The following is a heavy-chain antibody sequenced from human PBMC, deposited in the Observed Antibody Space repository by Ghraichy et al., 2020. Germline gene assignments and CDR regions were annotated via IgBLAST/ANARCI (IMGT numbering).Heavy chain of an antibody. J-gene: IGHJ4*02. CDR3: AKALDILTCQGANYFDY. D-gene: IGHD3-9*01. CDR1: GFTFSSYA. CDR2: ISGSGGST. V-gene: IGHV3-23*01. Sequence: GGSLRLSCAASGFTFSSYAMSWVRQAPGKGLEWVSAISGSGGSTYYADSVKGRFTISRDNSKNTLYLQMNSLRAEDTAVYYCAKALDILTCQGANYFDYWGQGTLVTVSS.